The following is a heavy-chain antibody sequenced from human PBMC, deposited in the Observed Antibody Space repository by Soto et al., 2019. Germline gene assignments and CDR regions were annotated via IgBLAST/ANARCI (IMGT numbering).Heavy chain of an antibody. V-gene: IGHV4-59*01. Sequence: SETLSLTCPFSGCSISRYYWSWIRQPPGKGLEWIGSIYYSGNTNYNPSLKSRVTISKDTSKNQVVLTMTNMDPVDTATYYCARMYSSGWYPVFDYWGQGTLVTVSS. CDR2: IYYSGNT. J-gene: IGHJ4*02. CDR1: GCSISRYY. D-gene: IGHD6-19*01. CDR3: ARMYSSGWYPVFDY.